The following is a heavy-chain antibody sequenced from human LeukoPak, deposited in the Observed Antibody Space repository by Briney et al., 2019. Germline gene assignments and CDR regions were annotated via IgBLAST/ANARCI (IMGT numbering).Heavy chain of an antibody. D-gene: IGHD5-12*01. Sequence: GASVKVSCKASGYTFTSYGISWVRQAPGQGLEWMGWISAYNGNTNYAQKLQGRVTMTTDTSTSTAYMELRSLRSDDTAVYYCARTLSGYSGHGGFSGNFDYWGQGTLVTVSS. CDR2: ISAYNGNT. V-gene: IGHV1-18*01. CDR1: GYTFTSYG. CDR3: ARTLSGYSGHGGFSGNFDY. J-gene: IGHJ4*02.